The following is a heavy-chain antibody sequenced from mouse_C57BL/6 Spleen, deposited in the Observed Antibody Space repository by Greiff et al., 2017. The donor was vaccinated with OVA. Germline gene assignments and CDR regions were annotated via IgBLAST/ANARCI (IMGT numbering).Heavy chain of an antibody. V-gene: IGHV1-22*01. CDR1: GYTFTDYN. CDR2: INPNNGGT. Sequence: VQLKESGPELVKPGASVKMSCKASGYTFTDYNMHWVKQSHGKSLEWIGYINPNNGGTSYNQKFKGKATLTVNKSSSTAYMELRSLTSEDSAVYYCARDVGAMDYWGQGTSVTVSS. J-gene: IGHJ4*01. CDR3: ARDVGAMDY.